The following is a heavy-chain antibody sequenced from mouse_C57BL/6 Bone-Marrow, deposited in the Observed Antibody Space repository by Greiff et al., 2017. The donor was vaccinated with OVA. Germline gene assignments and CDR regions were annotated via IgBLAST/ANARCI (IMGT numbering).Heavy chain of an antibody. D-gene: IGHD2-3*01. CDR3: AAHYDGYYVSYAMDY. CDR1: GFSLTSYG. J-gene: IGHJ4*01. Sequence: QVQLKESGPGLVAPSQSLSITCTVSGFSLTSYGVDWVRQPPGKGLEWLGVIWGGGSTNYNSALMSRLSISKDTSKSPVFLKMNRLQTDDTAMYYCAAHYDGYYVSYAMDYWGQGTSVTVSS. V-gene: IGHV2-9*01. CDR2: IWGGGST.